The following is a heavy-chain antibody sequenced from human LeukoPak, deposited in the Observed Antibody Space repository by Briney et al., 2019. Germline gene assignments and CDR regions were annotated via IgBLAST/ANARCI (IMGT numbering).Heavy chain of an antibody. CDR3: ARGGSSTSCYDY. V-gene: IGHV4-59*12. Sequence: SETLSLTCTVSGGSISSYYWSWIRQPPGKGLEWIGYIYYSGSTNYNPSLKSRVTISVDTSKNQFSLKLSSVTAADTAVYYCARGGSSTSCYDYWGQGILVTVSS. CDR1: GGSISSYY. J-gene: IGHJ4*02. CDR2: IYYSGST. D-gene: IGHD2-2*01.